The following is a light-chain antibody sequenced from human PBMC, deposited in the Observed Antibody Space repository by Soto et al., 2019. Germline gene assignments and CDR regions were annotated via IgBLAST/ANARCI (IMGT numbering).Light chain of an antibody. CDR3: SSYTSSTSLV. Sequence: QSALTQPASVSGSPGQSITISCTGSSSDIVYSFVSWYQQHPGKAHKLIIYGVINRPSGVSNRFSGSKSDNTASLTISGLQAEDEADYYCSSYTSSTSLVFGGGTKLTVL. J-gene: IGLJ2*01. CDR2: GVI. V-gene: IGLV2-14*03. CDR1: SSDIVYSF.